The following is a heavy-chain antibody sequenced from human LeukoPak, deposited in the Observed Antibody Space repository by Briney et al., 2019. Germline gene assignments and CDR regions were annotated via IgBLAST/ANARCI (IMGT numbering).Heavy chain of an antibody. J-gene: IGHJ5*02. Sequence: QPGRSLRLSCAASGFTFSSYGMHWVRQAPGKGLEWVAVIWYDGSNKYYADSVKGRFTISRDNAKNSLYLQMNSLRGEDTAVYYCARGPELVKYGTGGHYSWFDPWGQGTLVTVSS. V-gene: IGHV3-33*01. D-gene: IGHD2-8*02. CDR2: IWYDGSNK. CDR3: ARGPELVKYGTGGHYSWFDP. CDR1: GFTFSSYG.